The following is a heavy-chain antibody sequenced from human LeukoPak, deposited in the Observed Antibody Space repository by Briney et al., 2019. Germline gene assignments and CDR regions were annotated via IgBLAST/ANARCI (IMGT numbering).Heavy chain of an antibody. J-gene: IGHJ4*02. Sequence: GGSLRLSCAASGFTFSSYAMSWVRQAPGKGLEWVSGSTGSGGSTYYADSVKGRFTISRDNSKNTLYLQMNSLRAEDPAVYYCAKGRSEDYYESSGYWGQGTLVTVSS. V-gene: IGHV3-23*01. D-gene: IGHD3-22*01. CDR2: STGSGGST. CDR3: AKGRSEDYYESSGY. CDR1: GFTFSSYA.